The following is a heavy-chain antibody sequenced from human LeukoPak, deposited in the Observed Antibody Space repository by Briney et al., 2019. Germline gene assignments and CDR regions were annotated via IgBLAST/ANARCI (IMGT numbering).Heavy chain of an antibody. CDR3: AISYGSGSYYSNYYYYYYMDV. CDR2: INPNSGGT. CDR1: GGTFSSCA. D-gene: IGHD3-10*01. V-gene: IGHV1-2*02. J-gene: IGHJ6*03. Sequence: GASVKVSCKASGGTFSSCAISWVRQAPGQGLEWMGWINPNSGGTNYAQKSQGRVAMTRDTSISTAYMELSRLRSDDTAVYYCAISYGSGSYYSNYYYYYYMDVWGKGTTVTVSS.